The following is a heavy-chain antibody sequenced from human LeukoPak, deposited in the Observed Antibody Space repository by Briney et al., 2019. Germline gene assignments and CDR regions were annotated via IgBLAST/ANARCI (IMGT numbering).Heavy chain of an antibody. Sequence: GGSLRLPCAASGFTFSSYWMHWVRQAPGKGLVWVSRINTDGSSTSYADSVKGRFTISRDNAKNTVYLQLNSLRAEDTAVYYCARGVLLNNYYFDFWGQGTLVTVSS. CDR2: INTDGSST. CDR3: ARGVLLNNYYFDF. J-gene: IGHJ4*02. D-gene: IGHD2/OR15-2a*01. V-gene: IGHV3-74*01. CDR1: GFTFSSYW.